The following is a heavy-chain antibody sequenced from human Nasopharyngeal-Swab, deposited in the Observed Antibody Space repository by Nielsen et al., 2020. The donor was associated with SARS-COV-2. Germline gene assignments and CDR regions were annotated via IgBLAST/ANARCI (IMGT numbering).Heavy chain of an antibody. V-gene: IGHV3-48*04. Sequence: GESPKISCTASGFNFRHYAMNWVRQAPGKGLEWVSYISSSSSAIYYADSVKGRFTISRDNAKNSLYLQMNSLRAEDTAVYYCARGYYGDYAVYWGQGTLVTVSS. J-gene: IGHJ4*02. CDR1: GFNFRHYA. D-gene: IGHD4-17*01. CDR3: ARGYYGDYAVY. CDR2: ISSSSSAI.